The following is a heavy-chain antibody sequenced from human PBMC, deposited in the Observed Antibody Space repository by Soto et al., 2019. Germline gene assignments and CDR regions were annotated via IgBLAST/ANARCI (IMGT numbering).Heavy chain of an antibody. CDR3: TRDRGGGGGY. CDR2: IDEYGNTI. CDR1: GFTFSSYW. J-gene: IGHJ4*02. Sequence: EVQLVESGGGLVQPGGSLRLSCAASGFTFSSYWMHWVRQVPGKGLVWVSRIDEYGNTINYADSVRGRFTISRDNAKNTLYQKMNRRGAEDRVLYYGTRDRGGGGGYWGQGTLVTVSS. D-gene: IGHD3-16*01. V-gene: IGHV3-74*01.